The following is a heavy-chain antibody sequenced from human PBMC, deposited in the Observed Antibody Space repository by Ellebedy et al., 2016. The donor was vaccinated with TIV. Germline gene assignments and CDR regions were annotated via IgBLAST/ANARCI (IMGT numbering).Heavy chain of an antibody. CDR3: ARDGNGGGA. CDR2: IYSGGNT. CDR1: GFTFSNYA. V-gene: IGHV3-53*01. Sequence: GESLKISXAASGFTFSNYAMHWVRQAPGKGLEWVSLIYSGGNTHYADSVKGRFTISRDSSNNTLYLQLNSLRAEDTAVYYCARDGNGGGAWGQGTLVTVSS. D-gene: IGHD2-8*01. J-gene: IGHJ5*02.